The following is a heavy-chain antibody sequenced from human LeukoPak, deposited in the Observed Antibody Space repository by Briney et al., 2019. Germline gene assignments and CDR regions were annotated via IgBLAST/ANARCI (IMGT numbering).Heavy chain of an antibody. V-gene: IGHV4-59*01. D-gene: IGHD3-22*01. CDR3: ARDNDSSGNDAFDI. Sequence: SETLSLTCTVSGGSISSYYWSWLRQPPGKGLEWIGYIYYSGSTSYNPSLKRRVTISVDTSKNQFSLKLSSVTAADTAVYYCARDNDSSGNDAFDIWGQGTMVTVSS. CDR2: IYYSGST. CDR1: GGSISSYY. J-gene: IGHJ3*02.